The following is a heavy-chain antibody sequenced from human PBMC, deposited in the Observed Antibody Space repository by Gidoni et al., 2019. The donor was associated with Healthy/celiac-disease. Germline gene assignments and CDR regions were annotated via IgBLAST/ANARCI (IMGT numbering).Heavy chain of an antibody. CDR1: GFTFSSSA. J-gene: IGHJ6*02. V-gene: IGHV3-23*01. CDR3: ARSNVDIVASYYYYGMDV. D-gene: IGHD5-12*01. CDR2: ISGSGGST. Sequence: EVQLLESGGGLVQPGGSLRLSCAASGFTFSSSAMSWVRQAPGKGLAWVAAISGSGGSTYYADSVKGRFTISRDNSKNTLYLQMNSLRAEDTAVYYCARSNVDIVASYYYYGMDVWGQGTTVTVSS.